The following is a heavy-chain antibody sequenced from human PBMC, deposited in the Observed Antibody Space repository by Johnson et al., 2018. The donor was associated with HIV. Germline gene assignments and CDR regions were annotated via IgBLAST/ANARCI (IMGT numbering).Heavy chain of an antibody. CDR3: AKTEDAFDI. CDR2: IRYDGSNK. J-gene: IGHJ3*02. Sequence: QVQLVESGGGVVQPGRSLRLSCAASGFTFSSYGMHWVRQAPGKGLEWVAVIRYDGSNKYYADSVKGRFTISRDNSKNTLYLQMNSLRAEDTAVYYCAKTEDAFDIWGQGTMVTVSS. CDR1: GFTFSSYG. V-gene: IGHV3-30*02.